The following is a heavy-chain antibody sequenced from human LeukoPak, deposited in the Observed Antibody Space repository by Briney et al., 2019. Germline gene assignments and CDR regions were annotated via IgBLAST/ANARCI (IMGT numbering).Heavy chain of an antibody. CDR1: GFTPDDYG. Sequence: PGGSLRLSCAASGFTPDDYGMSWVRPAAGEGLGWVSGIIWNGGSTGYADSVKGRFTISRDNAKNSLYLQMNSLRAEDTALYYCAREIGWDRLLAFDIWGQGTMVTVSS. CDR2: IIWNGGST. J-gene: IGHJ3*02. CDR3: AREIGWDRLLAFDI. V-gene: IGHV3-20*04. D-gene: IGHD6-19*01.